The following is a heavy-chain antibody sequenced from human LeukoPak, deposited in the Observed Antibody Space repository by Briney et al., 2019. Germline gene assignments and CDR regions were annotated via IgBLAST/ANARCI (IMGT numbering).Heavy chain of an antibody. V-gene: IGHV3-21*01. Sequence: GGSLRLSCAASGFTFSSYSMNWVRQAPGKGLEWVSSISSISYIYYADSVKGRFTISRDTAKNSLYLQMSSLRAEDTAVYYCARDQYGGYALDYWGQGTLVTVSS. J-gene: IGHJ4*02. D-gene: IGHD4-17*01. CDR1: GFTFSSYS. CDR3: ARDQYGGYALDY. CDR2: ISSISYI.